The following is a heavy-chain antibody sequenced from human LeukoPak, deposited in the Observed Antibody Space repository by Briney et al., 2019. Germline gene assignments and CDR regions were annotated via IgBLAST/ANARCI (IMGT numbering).Heavy chain of an antibody. CDR3: ARTPYDFWSGYYYGMDV. Sequence: SETLSLTCTVSGGSISSSSYYWGWIRQPPGKGLEWIGSIYYSGSTYYNPSLKSRVTISVDTSNNQFSLKLTSVTAADTAVYYCARTPYDFWSGYYYGMDVWGQGTTVTVSS. J-gene: IGHJ6*02. CDR1: GGSISSSSYY. V-gene: IGHV4-39*01. CDR2: IYYSGST. D-gene: IGHD3-3*01.